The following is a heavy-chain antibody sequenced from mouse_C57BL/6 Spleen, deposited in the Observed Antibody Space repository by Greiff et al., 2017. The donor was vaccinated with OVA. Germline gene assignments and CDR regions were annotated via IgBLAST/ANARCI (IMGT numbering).Heavy chain of an antibody. CDR2: INPGSGGT. CDR1: GYAFTNYL. J-gene: IGHJ4*01. D-gene: IGHD6-1*01. CDR3: ARAGCRDAMDY. V-gene: IGHV1-54*01. Sequence: QVQLKQPGAELVRPGTSVKVSCKASGYAFTNYLIEWVKQRPGQGLEWIGVINPGSGGTNYNEKFKGKATLTADKSSSTAYMQISSLTPEDSAVSVCARAGCRDAMDYWGQGTSVTVSS.